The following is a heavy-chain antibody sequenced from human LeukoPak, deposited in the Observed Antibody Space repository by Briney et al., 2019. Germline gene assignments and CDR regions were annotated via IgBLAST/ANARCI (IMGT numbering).Heavy chain of an antibody. J-gene: IGHJ4*02. Sequence: GGSLRLSCAASGFTFSSYEMNWVRQAPGKGLEWVSYISSSGSTIYYADSVKGRFTISRDNSKNTLYLQMNSLRAEDTAVYYCARDQFKYYYDSSGFGYWGQGTLVTVSS. CDR1: GFTFSSYE. CDR3: ARDQFKYYYDSSGFGY. CDR2: ISSSGSTI. D-gene: IGHD3-22*01. V-gene: IGHV3-48*03.